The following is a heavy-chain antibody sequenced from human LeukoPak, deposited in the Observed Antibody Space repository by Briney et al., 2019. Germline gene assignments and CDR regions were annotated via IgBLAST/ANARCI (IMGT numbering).Heavy chain of an antibody. V-gene: IGHV3-23*01. CDR2: VTSGGST. CDR1: GFTFSSYA. CDR3: AKGQTYYDTLTGYPRYYYYGMDV. Sequence: AGGSLRLSCAASGFTFSSYAMNWVRQAPGKGLEWVSAVTSGGSTYNADSVKGRFTITRDDSKNMLYLQMNSLRAEDTAVYYCAKGQTYYDTLTGYPRYYYYGMDVWGQGTTVTVAS. J-gene: IGHJ6*02. D-gene: IGHD3-9*01.